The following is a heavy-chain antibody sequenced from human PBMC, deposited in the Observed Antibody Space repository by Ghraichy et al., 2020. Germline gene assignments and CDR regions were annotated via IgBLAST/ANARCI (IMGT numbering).Heavy chain of an antibody. V-gene: IGHV3-48*02. CDR3: ARGFGVVRFYYYAGMDV. J-gene: IGHJ6*02. D-gene: IGHD2-21*01. CDR2: ITTSGRTI. CDR1: GFTFGSYS. Sequence: GGSLRLSCAGSGFTFGSYSMNWVRQSPGKGLEWVSYITTSGRTIFYADAVKGRFTISRDNAQNSLYLQMKSLREEDTAVYYCARGFGVVRFYYYAGMDVWGQGTTVTGSS.